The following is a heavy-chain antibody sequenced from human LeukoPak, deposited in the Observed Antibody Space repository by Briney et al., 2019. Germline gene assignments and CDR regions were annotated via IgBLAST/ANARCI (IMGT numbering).Heavy chain of an antibody. V-gene: IGHV3-21*01. D-gene: IGHD4-11*01. Sequence: GGSLRLSCAASGFTFSSHSMNWVRQAPGKGLEWVSSISSSSSYIYYADSVKGRFTISRDNAKNSLYLQMNSLRAEDTAVYYCARELDYSNYNWFDPWGQGTLVTVSS. J-gene: IGHJ5*02. CDR3: ARELDYSNYNWFDP. CDR1: GFTFSSHS. CDR2: ISSSSSYI.